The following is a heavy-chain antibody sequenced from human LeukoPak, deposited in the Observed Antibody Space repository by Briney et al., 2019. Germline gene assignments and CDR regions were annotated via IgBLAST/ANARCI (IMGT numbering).Heavy chain of an antibody. D-gene: IGHD3-10*01. J-gene: IGHJ5*02. CDR1: GYSFTSYW. V-gene: IGHV5-51*01. CDR3: ARAPRYYYGSGSYYFVNWFDP. CDR2: IYPGDSDT. Sequence: GESLKISCKGSGYSFTSYWIGWVRQMPGKGLEWMGIIYPGDSDTRYSPSFQGQVTISADKSISTAYLQWSSLKASDTAMYYCARAPRYYYGSGSYYFVNWFDPWGQRTLVTVSS.